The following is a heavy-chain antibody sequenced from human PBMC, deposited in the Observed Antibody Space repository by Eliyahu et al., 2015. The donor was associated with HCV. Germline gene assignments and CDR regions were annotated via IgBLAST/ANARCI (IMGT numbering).Heavy chain of an antibody. CDR1: GFSLINSGVG. CDR2: IYWDDDQ. J-gene: IGHJ4*02. V-gene: IGHV2-5*02. CDR3: AHSAQQLGGYYFDS. Sequence: QITLKESAPALVRPRQTLTLTCTFSGFSLINSGVGVGWIRQPPGKALEWLALIYWDDDQRYSPSLKNRLTITKDTSENQVVLTMTNMDPVDTATYYCAHSAQQLGGYYFDSWGQGTLVSVSS. D-gene: IGHD6-13*01.